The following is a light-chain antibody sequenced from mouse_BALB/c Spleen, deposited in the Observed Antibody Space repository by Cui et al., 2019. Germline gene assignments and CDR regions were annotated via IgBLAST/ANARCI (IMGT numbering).Light chain of an antibody. Sequence: DTAMTQSQKFMSTSVGDRVSVTCKASQNVGTNVAWYQQKPGQSPKALIYSATYRYSGVPDRFTGSGSGTDFTLTISNVQSEDLAEYFCQQYNSYPLTFGAGTKLELK. CDR1: QNVGTN. J-gene: IGKJ5*01. CDR2: SAT. V-gene: IGKV6-15*01. CDR3: QQYNSYPLT.